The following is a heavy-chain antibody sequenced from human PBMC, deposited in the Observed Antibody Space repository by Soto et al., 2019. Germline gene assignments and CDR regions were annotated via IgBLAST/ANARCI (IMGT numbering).Heavy chain of an antibody. CDR2: IYYSGST. V-gene: IGHV4-39*01. CDR1: GGSISSSSYY. J-gene: IGHJ4*02. D-gene: IGHD2-15*01. Sequence: QLPLQESGPGLVKPSETLFLTCTVSGGSISSSSYYWGWIRQPPGKGLEWIGSIYYSGSTYYNPPLNNRVTISVDTSKNPFSLKLSSVTAADTAVEYRARYSRAYIGDYWVQGTLVTVCS. CDR3: ARYSRAYIGDY.